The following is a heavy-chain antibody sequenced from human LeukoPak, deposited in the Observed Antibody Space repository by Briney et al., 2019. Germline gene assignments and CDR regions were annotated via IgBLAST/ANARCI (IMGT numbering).Heavy chain of an antibody. Sequence: SETLSLTCAVYGGSFSGYYWSWIRQPPGKGLEWIGEINHSGSTNYNPSLKSRVTISVDTSKNQFSLKLSSVTAADTAVYYCARVYCSSTSCYGDYFDYWGQGTLVTVSS. J-gene: IGHJ4*02. V-gene: IGHV4-34*01. CDR1: GGSFSGYY. CDR3: ARVYCSSTSCYGDYFDY. D-gene: IGHD2-2*01. CDR2: INHSGST.